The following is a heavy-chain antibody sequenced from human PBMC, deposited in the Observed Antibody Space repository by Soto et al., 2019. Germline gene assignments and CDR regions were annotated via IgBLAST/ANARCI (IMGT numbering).Heavy chain of an antibody. D-gene: IGHD2-15*01. J-gene: IGHJ6*02. Sequence: GGSLRLSCAASGFTFSNYAMSWVRQAPGKGLEWVSGIISGGGAAYYADSVKGRFTISRDNAKNTLFLQMNTLRAEDTAVYYCARSGGWGLDVWGQGTTVTVSS. V-gene: IGHV3-23*01. CDR2: IISGGGAA. CDR1: GFTFSNYA. CDR3: ARSGGWGLDV.